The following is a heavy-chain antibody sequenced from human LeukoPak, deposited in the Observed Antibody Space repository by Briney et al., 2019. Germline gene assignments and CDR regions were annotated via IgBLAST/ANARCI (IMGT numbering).Heavy chain of an antibody. CDR2: ISSSGTTI. D-gene: IGHD3-10*01. Sequence: PGGSLRLSCAASGFTFSSYEMNWVRQAPGKGLEWVSYISSSGTTIYYADSVKGRFTISRDNAKNSLYLQMNSLRAEDTAVYYCARISGSGRYSLDYWGQGTLVTVSS. J-gene: IGHJ4*02. CDR1: GFTFSSYE. CDR3: ARISGSGRYSLDY. V-gene: IGHV3-48*03.